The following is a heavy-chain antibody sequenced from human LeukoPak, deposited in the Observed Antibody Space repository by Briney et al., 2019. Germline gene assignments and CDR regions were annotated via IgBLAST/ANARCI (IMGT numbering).Heavy chain of an antibody. CDR1: GFTVSSNY. Sequence: GGSLRLSCAASGFTVSSNYMTCVRQAPGKGLEWVSVIYSGGSTYYADSVKGRFTISRDNSKNTLYLQMNSLRAEDTAVYYCARIVAGGAFDIWGQGTMVTVSS. J-gene: IGHJ3*02. V-gene: IGHV3-66*01. D-gene: IGHD1-26*01. CDR3: ARIVAGGAFDI. CDR2: IYSGGST.